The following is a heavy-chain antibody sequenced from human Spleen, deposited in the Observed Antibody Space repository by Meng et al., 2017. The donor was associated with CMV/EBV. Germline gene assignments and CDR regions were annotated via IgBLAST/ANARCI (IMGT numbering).Heavy chain of an antibody. J-gene: IGHJ4*02. D-gene: IGHD7-27*01. CDR1: GYTFTAHY. CDR3: AGDNNWGPDY. V-gene: IGHV1-2*02. CDR2: IHPHRGDT. Sequence: ASVKVSCKASGYTFTAHYFHWVRQAPGQGLEWMGWIHPHRGDTNYAQQFQGRVTLTRYTSSNTGYMELTRLTSDDTAVYYCAGDNNWGPDYWGQGTLVTVSS.